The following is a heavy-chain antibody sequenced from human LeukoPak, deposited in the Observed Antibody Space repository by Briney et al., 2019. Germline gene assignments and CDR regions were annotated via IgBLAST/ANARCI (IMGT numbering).Heavy chain of an antibody. CDR1: GYSISSGYY. CDR2: IYHSGST. J-gene: IGHJ4*02. V-gene: IGHV4-38-2*02. CDR3: AGDYGSNNS. Sequence: SENLSLTCTVSGYSISSGYYWGWIRQPPGKGLEWIGSIYHSGSTYYNPSLKSRVTISVDTSKNQFSLKLSSVTAADTAIYFCAGDYGSNNSWGQGTLVTVSS. D-gene: IGHD4-23*01.